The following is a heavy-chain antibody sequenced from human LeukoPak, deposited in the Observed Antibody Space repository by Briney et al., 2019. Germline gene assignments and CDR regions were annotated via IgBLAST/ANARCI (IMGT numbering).Heavy chain of an antibody. J-gene: IGHJ6*03. V-gene: IGHV3-21*01. Sequence: GGSLRLSCAASGFTFSSYSMDWVRQAPGKGLEWVSSISSSSSYIYYADSVKGRFTISRDNAKNSLYLQMNSLRAEDTVVYYCARVPPLLWFGELSYYYYYMDVWGKGTTVTVSS. CDR2: ISSSSSYI. CDR3: ARVPPLLWFGELSYYYYYMDV. D-gene: IGHD3-10*01. CDR1: GFTFSSYS.